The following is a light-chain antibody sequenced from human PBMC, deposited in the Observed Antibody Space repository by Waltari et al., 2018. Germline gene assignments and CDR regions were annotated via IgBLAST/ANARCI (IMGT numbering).Light chain of an antibody. CDR2: DDS. J-gene: IGLJ2*01. CDR1: NIGSKN. CDR3: QVWDNDTDQVV. Sequence: SYVLTQPPSVSVAPGKTASITCGGNNIGSKNVHWYQQRPGQAPTLVIYDDSDRPSGVPERFPGSSSGNTATLTSRRGEAGDEAEYYCQVWDNDTDQVVFGGGTKLTVL. V-gene: IGLV3-21*04.